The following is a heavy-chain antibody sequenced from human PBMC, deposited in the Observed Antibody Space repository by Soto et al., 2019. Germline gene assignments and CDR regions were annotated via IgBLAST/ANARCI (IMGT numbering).Heavy chain of an antibody. CDR2: INPSGGST. J-gene: IGHJ6*02. CDR3: ARSVVVTLYYYYGMDV. CDR1: GYTFTSYG. Sequence: GASVKVSCKASGYTFTSYGISWVRQAPGQGLEWMGRINPSGGSTSYAQKFQGRVTMTRDTSTSTVYMELSSLRSEDTAVYYCARSVVVTLYYYYGMDVWGQGTTVTVSS. V-gene: IGHV1-46*03. D-gene: IGHD3-22*01.